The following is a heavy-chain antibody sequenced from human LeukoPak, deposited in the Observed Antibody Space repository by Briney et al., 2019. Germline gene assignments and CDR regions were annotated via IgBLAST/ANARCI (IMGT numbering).Heavy chain of an antibody. CDR3: ARNSCMGLTRAFDY. J-gene: IGHJ4*02. CDR2: IYQSGST. V-gene: IGHV4-38-2*01. CDR1: GYSISSCYY. D-gene: IGHD3-10*01. Sequence: PSETLSLTCVVSGYSISSCYYWGWIRQSPGKGLEWIGSIYQSGSTYYNPSLKSRVTISVDTSKNQFSLKLSSVTAADTAVYYCARNSCMGLTRAFDYWGQGTLVTVSS.